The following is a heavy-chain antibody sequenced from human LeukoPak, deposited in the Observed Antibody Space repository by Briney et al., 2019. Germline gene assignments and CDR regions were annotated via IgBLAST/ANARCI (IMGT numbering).Heavy chain of an antibody. CDR1: GFTFSSYG. CDR2: IRYDGSNK. CDR3: ASEPYYYDSSGYTPGGY. D-gene: IGHD3-22*01. J-gene: IGHJ4*02. V-gene: IGHV3-30*02. Sequence: GGSLRLSCAASGFTFSSYGMHWVRQAPGKGLEWVAFIRYDGSNKYYADSVKGRFTISRDNSKNTLYLQMNSLIAEDTAVYYCASEPYYYDSSGYTPGGYWGQGTLVTVSS.